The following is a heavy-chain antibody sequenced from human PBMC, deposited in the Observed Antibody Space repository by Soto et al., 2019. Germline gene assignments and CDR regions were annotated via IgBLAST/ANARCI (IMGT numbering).Heavy chain of an antibody. J-gene: IGHJ6*02. Sequence: ASVKVSCKASGYTFTSYGISWVRQAPGQGLEWMGWISAYNGNTNYAQKLQGRVTMTTDTSTSTAYMELSSLRSEDTAVYYCARSGVVRLGELSLTDLPYYYYYGMDVWGQGTTVTVSS. CDR2: ISAYNGNT. CDR1: GYTFTSYG. D-gene: IGHD3-16*02. V-gene: IGHV1-18*04. CDR3: ARSGVVRLGELSLTDLPYYYYYGMDV.